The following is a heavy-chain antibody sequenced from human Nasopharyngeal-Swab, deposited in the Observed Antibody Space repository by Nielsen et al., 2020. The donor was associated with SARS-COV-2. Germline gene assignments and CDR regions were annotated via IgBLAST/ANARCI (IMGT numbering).Heavy chain of an antibody. V-gene: IGHV1-2*06. Sequence: SVKVSCKASGYTFTDYYMHWVRQAPGQGLEWMGRINPYSGDTDYTQKFQGRVTVTRDTSINTIYMELSSLRSDDTAVYYCVRDDGDVPGITGSGPPGGYWGQGTLVTVS. J-gene: IGHJ4*02. CDR1: GYTFTDYY. CDR2: INPYSGDT. D-gene: IGHD6-13*01. CDR3: VRDDGDVPGITGSGPPGGY.